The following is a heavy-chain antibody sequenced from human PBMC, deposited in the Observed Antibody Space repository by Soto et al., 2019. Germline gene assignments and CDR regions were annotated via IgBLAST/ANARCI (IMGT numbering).Heavy chain of an antibody. CDR2: ISAYNGNT. Sequence: ASVKVSCKASGYTFTSYGISWVRQAPGQGLEWMGWISAYNGNTNYAQKLQGRVTMTTDTSTSTAYMELRSLRSDDTAVYYCARACEQVYDHVWGSYRPTAFDYWGQGTLVTVSS. CDR1: GYTFTSYG. D-gene: IGHD3-16*02. J-gene: IGHJ4*02. CDR3: ARACEQVYDHVWGSYRPTAFDY. V-gene: IGHV1-18*01.